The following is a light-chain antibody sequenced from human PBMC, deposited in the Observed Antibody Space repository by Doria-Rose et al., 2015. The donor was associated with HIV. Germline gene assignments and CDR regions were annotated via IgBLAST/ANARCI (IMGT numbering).Light chain of an antibody. CDR1: TSDIGGYNY. CDR3: SSYTSSTTLI. J-gene: IGLJ2*01. V-gene: IGLV2-14*03. CDR2: DVN. Sequence: QSVLPQPASVSGAPGESITISCTGTTSDIGGYNYVSWYQQHPGEAPKLMIYDVNERPSGVSERFSGSKSGNTASLTISGLQAEDEADYYCSSYTSSTTLIFGGGTKLTVL.